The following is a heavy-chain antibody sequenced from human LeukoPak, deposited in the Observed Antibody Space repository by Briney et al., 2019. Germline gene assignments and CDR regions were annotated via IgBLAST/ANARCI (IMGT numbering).Heavy chain of an antibody. Sequence: SEALSLTCTVSGGSISSGSYYWSWIRQPAGKGLEWIGRIYTSGSTNYNPSLKSRVTISVDTSKNQFSLKLSSVTAADTAVYYCARTYYYYMDVWGKGTTVTVSS. CDR1: GGSISSGSYY. CDR2: IYTSGST. CDR3: ARTYYYYMDV. J-gene: IGHJ6*03. V-gene: IGHV4-61*02.